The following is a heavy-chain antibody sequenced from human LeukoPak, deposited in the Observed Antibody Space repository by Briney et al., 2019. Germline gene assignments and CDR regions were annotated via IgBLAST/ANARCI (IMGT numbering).Heavy chain of an antibody. J-gene: IGHJ6*02. CDR1: GGTFSSYA. Sequence: SVKVSCMASGGTFSSYAISWVRQAPGQGLEWMGRIIPIFGIANYAQKFQGRVTITADKSTSTAYMELSSLRSEDTAVYYCARDQSRGRGYSYGRRGAYYYYGMDVWGQGTTVTVSS. CDR3: ARDQSRGRGYSYGRRGAYYYYGMDV. CDR2: IIPIFGIA. V-gene: IGHV1-69*04. D-gene: IGHD5-18*01.